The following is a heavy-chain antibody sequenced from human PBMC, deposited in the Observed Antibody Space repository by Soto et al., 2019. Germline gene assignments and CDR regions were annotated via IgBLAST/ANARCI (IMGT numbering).Heavy chain of an antibody. Sequence: EVQLVESGGGVVQPGGSLRLSCSASGFTFDNYAIHWVRQAPGRGLEYVSVISSDGGSTFYAETVKGRFTVSRDNSKNTVYLQMSSLRAEDTAFYYCAKAGYSSSRFDYWGQGTLVTVSS. J-gene: IGHJ4*02. CDR1: GFTFDNYA. V-gene: IGHV3-64D*08. CDR3: AKAGYSSSRFDY. D-gene: IGHD2-2*01. CDR2: ISSDGGST.